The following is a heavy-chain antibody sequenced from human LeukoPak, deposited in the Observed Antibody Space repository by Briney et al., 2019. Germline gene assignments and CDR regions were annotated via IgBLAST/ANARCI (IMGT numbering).Heavy chain of an antibody. Sequence: ASVKVSCKASGYTFTGYYMHWVRQAPGQGLEWMGWINPNSGGTNYAQKFQGRVTMTRDMSTSTVYMELSSLRSEDTAVYYCAREGYGDYEAFDIWGQGTMVTVSS. D-gene: IGHD4-17*01. V-gene: IGHV1-2*02. CDR1: GYTFTGYY. CDR2: INPNSGGT. CDR3: AREGYGDYEAFDI. J-gene: IGHJ3*02.